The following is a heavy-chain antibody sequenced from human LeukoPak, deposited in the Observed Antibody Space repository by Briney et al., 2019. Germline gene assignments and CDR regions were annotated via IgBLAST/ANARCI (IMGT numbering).Heavy chain of an antibody. Sequence: GGSLRLSCAASGFTFSSYAMSWVRQAPGKGLEWVSAISGSGGSTYYADSVKGRFTISRDNSKNTLYLQMNSLRAEDTAVYYCAKDYLPWFGSAVNWFDPWGQGTLVTVSS. CDR2: ISGSGGST. V-gene: IGHV3-23*01. D-gene: IGHD3-10*01. J-gene: IGHJ5*02. CDR3: AKDYLPWFGSAVNWFDP. CDR1: GFTFSSYA.